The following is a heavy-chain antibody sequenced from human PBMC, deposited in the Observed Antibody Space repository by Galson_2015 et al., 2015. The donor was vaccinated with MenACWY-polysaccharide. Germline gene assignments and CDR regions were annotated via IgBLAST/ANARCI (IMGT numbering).Heavy chain of an antibody. V-gene: IGHV1-69*13. CDR1: GGTFSSYA. J-gene: IGHJ6*03. CDR2: IIAVLGTT. Sequence: SVKVSCKASGGTFSSYAFVWVRQAPGQGLEWMGRIIAVLGTTDYTQKLQGRVTLTADESTRTIYMELSSLRSEDTAVYYCGRVRQSFGPRGFTIYYFVDIWGKASAVSVSS. D-gene: IGHD3-16*01. CDR3: GRVRQSFGPRGFTIYYFVDI.